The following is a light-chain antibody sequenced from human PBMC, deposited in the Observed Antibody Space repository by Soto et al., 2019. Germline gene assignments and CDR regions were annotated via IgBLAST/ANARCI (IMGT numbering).Light chain of an antibody. V-gene: IGKV1-39*01. CDR1: QGIITY. CDR3: QQSYSTTWT. CDR2: AAS. J-gene: IGKJ1*01. Sequence: DIQMTQSPSSLSASVGDRVTITCRASQGIITYLHCYQQKPGKAPKLLIYAASSLQSGVPSRFSGSGSETDFTLTIRSLQPEDFATYSCQQSYSTTWTFGQGTRWIS.